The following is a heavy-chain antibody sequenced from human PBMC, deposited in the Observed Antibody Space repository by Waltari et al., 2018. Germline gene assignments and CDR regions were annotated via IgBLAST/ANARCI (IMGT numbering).Heavy chain of an antibody. CDR1: GGSFSGYY. V-gene: IGHV4-34*01. J-gene: IGHJ4*02. CDR3: ARGTVTIDY. D-gene: IGHD1-7*01. CDR2: INHSGST. Sequence: QVQLQQWGAGLLKPSETLSLTCAVYGGSFSGYYWSWIRQPPGKGLEWVGEINHSGSTNYNPSRKSRVTISVDTSKNQFSLKLSSVTAADTAVYYCARGTVTIDYWGQGTLVTVSS.